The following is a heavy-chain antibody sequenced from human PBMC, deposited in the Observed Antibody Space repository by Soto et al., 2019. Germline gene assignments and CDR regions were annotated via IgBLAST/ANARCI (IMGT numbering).Heavy chain of an antibody. V-gene: IGHV3-23*01. CDR1: GFTFSSYA. Sequence: PGGSLRLSCAASGFTFSSYAMSWVRQAPGKGLEWVSAISGSGGSTYYADSVKGRFTISRDNSKNTLYLQMNSLRAEDTAVYYCARECCITGTSYRGYYYYGMDVWGQGTTVTVSS. CDR2: ISGSGGST. J-gene: IGHJ6*02. CDR3: ARECCITGTSYRGYYYYGMDV. D-gene: IGHD1-7*01.